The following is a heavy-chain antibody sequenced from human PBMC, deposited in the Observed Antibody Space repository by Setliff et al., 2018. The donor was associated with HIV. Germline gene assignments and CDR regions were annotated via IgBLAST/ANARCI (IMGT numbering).Heavy chain of an antibody. CDR2: ISTTGST. Sequence: PSETLSLTCTVSDDPINSFYWSWIRQPPGKGLEWIGYISTTGSTNYNPSLKSRITISIDTSKSQFSLKLTSVAAADTAVYYCARDSGGYNYGFAVGSFDYWGQGALVTVSS. J-gene: IGHJ4*02. CDR3: ARDSGGYNYGFAVGSFDY. CDR1: DDPINSFY. D-gene: IGHD5-18*01. V-gene: IGHV4-59*01.